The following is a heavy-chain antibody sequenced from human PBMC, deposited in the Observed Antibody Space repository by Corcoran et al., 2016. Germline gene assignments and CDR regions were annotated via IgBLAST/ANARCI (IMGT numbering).Heavy chain of an antibody. CDR3: ADGYYDIWTGYVSAPWGYYGMDV. V-gene: IGHV1-8*01. J-gene: IGHJ6*02. CDR1: GYTFTSYD. CDR2: MNPNSGNT. Sequence: QVQLVQSGAEVKKPGASVKVSCKASGYTFTSYDINWVRQATGQGLEWMGWMNPNSGNTGYAQKFQGRVTMTRNTSISTAYMELSSLRSEDTAGYYWADGYYDIWTGYVSAPWGYYGMDVWGQGTTVTVSS. D-gene: IGHD3-9*01.